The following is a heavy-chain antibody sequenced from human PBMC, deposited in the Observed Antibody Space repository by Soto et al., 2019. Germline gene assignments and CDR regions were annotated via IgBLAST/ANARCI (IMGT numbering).Heavy chain of an antibody. Sequence: QVQLVQSGAEVKKPGASVKVSCKASGYTFTSYGISWVRQAPGQGLEWMGWISAYNGNTNYAQKLQGRVTMTTDTPRTTANRGLGSLRSDDTAVYYCARSYRGSYLDAPGGQGTLVTVSS. CDR1: GYTFTSYG. V-gene: IGHV1-18*01. CDR2: ISAYNGNT. D-gene: IGHD1-26*01. CDR3: ARSYRGSYLDAP. J-gene: IGHJ4*02.